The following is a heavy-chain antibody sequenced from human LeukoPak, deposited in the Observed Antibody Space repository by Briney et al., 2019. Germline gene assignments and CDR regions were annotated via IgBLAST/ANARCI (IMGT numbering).Heavy chain of an antibody. V-gene: IGHV3-20*04. CDR1: GFTFDDYG. CDR2: INWNGGST. D-gene: IGHD4-17*01. Sequence: PGGTLRPSCAASGFTFDDYGMSWVRQAPGKGLRWVSGINWNGGSTGYADSVKGRFTISRDNAKNSLYLQMNSLRAEDTALYYCARDRTYGEGYFDYWGQGTLVTVSS. CDR3: ARDRTYGEGYFDY. J-gene: IGHJ4*02.